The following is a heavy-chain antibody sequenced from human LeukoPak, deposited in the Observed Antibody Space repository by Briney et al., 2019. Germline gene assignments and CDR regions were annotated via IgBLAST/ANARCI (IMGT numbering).Heavy chain of an antibody. Sequence: ASVKVSCKASGYTFNTYGISWVRQAPGQGLEWMGWINTYNGNTNYAQKFQGRVTMTTDTSTSTAYMELRSLRSDDTAVYYCARGLAVGSSWSRSNSWFDPWGQGTLVTVSS. CDR1: GYTFNTYG. CDR2: INTYNGNT. V-gene: IGHV1-18*01. D-gene: IGHD6-13*01. CDR3: ARGLAVGSSWSRSNSWFDP. J-gene: IGHJ5*02.